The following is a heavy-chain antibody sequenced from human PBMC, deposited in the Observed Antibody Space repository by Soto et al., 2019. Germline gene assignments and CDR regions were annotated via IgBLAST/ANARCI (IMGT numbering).Heavy chain of an antibody. Sequence: VGSLRLSCAASGFTFSSYGMHWVRQAPGKGLEWVAVIWYDGSNKYYADSVKGRFTISRDNSKNTLYLQMNSLRAEDTAVYYCARVRKTYYSDSSGYSAPWGQGT. V-gene: IGHV3-33*01. D-gene: IGHD3-22*01. CDR3: ARVRKTYYSDSSGYSAP. CDR1: GFTFSSYG. CDR2: IWYDGSNK. J-gene: IGHJ5*02.